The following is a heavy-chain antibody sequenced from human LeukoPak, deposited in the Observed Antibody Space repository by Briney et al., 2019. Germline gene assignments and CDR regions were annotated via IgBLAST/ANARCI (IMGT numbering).Heavy chain of an antibody. Sequence: SETLSLTCAVSGYSISSGYYWGWIRQPPGKGLEWIGSIYHSGSTYYNPSLKSRVTISVDTSKNQFSLKLSSVTAADTAVYYCATATIWFGEPYNAFDIWGQGTMVTVSS. CDR1: GYSISSGYY. CDR3: ATATIWFGEPYNAFDI. J-gene: IGHJ3*02. CDR2: IYHSGST. D-gene: IGHD3-10*01. V-gene: IGHV4-38-2*01.